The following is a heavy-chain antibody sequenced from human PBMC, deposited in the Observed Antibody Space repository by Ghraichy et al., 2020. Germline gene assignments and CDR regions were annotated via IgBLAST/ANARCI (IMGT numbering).Heavy chain of an antibody. CDR3: AAGLEYNWNDLGY. CDR1: GFTVSSNW. CDR2: IHSGVAK. D-gene: IGHD1-20*01. Sequence: GGSLRLSCAASGFTVSSNWMNWVRQAPGKGLEWVSTIHSGVAKYYADSMKSRFTITRDNSKKTLYLQKNSLIVEETAVYYCAAGLEYNWNDLGYWGQGTLVTVSS. V-gene: IGHV3-53*01. J-gene: IGHJ4*02.